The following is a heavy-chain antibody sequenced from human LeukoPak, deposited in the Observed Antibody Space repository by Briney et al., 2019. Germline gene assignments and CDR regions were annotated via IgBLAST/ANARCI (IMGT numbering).Heavy chain of an antibody. V-gene: IGHV1-69*04. CDR2: IIPILGIA. CDR3: ARDLVLGSYGGNPGDY. D-gene: IGHD4-23*01. J-gene: IGHJ4*02. CDR1: GGTFSSYA. Sequence: ASVKVSCKASGGTFSSYAISWVRQAPGQGLEWMGRIIPILGIANYAQKFQGRVTITADKSTSTAYMELSSPRSEDTAVYYCARDLVLGSYGGNPGDYWGQGTLVTVSS.